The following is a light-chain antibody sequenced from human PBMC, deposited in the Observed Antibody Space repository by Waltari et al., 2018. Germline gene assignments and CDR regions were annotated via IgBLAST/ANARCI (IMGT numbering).Light chain of an antibody. Sequence: ILLTQSPDTLTLSPGERATLSCWASQSVGNYLAWYQQKPGQAPRLLSDDASKRATGIPARFSGSGSGTDFTLTISSLEPEDFAVYYCQQRSISCTFGLGTRLEI. CDR2: DAS. CDR3: QQRSISCT. J-gene: IGKJ2*02. V-gene: IGKV3-11*01. CDR1: QSVGNY.